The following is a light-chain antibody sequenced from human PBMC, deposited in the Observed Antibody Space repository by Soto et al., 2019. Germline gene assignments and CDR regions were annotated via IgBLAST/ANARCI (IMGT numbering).Light chain of an antibody. Sequence: QSVLTQPPSASGTPGQRVTISCSGSSSNNGSNTVNWYQQLPGTAPKLLIYSNNQRPSGVPDRFSGSKSGTSASLAISGLQSEDEADYYCAAWDDGLNGYVFGTGTQLTV. CDR2: SNN. CDR1: SSNNGSNT. CDR3: AAWDDGLNGYV. V-gene: IGLV1-44*01. J-gene: IGLJ1*01.